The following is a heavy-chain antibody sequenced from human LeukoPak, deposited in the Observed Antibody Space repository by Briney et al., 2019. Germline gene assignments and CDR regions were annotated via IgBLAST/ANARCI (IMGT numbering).Heavy chain of an antibody. D-gene: IGHD1-14*01. CDR1: GGSFSGYY. CDR2: INHSGST. J-gene: IGHJ4*02. V-gene: IGHV4-34*01. CDR3: ARASHTGARTYYFDS. Sequence: PSETLSLTCAVYGGSFSGYYWSWIRQPPGKGLEWIGEINHSGSTNYNPSLKSRVTISVDTSKNQFSLKLSSVTAADTAVYYCARASHTGARTYYFDSWGPGTQVTVSS.